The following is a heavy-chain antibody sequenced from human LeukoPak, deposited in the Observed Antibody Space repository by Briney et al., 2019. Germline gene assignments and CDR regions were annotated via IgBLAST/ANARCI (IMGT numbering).Heavy chain of an antibody. CDR2: IYYSGST. J-gene: IGHJ6*02. V-gene: IGHV4-39*07. CDR1: GGSISSSSYY. Sequence: SETLSLTCTVSGGSISSSSYYWGWIRQPPGKGLEWIGSIYYSGSTYYNPSLKSRVTISVDTSKNQFSLKLSPVTAADTAVYYCARGLYYYYYGMDVWGQGTTVTVSS. CDR3: ARGLYYYYYGMDV.